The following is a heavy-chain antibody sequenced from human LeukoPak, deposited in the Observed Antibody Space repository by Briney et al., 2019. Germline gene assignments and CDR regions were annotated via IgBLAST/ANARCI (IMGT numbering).Heavy chain of an antibody. Sequence: PGGSLRLSCAASGFTFSSYAMSWVRQAPGKGLEWVSAISGSGGSTYYADSVKGRFTISRDNSNNTVFLQMNSLRAEDTAIYYCAKGTGVGGDDAFDFWGQGTMVTVSS. D-gene: IGHD3-3*01. CDR3: AKGTGVGGDDAFDF. V-gene: IGHV3-23*01. CDR2: ISGSGGST. CDR1: GFTFSSYA. J-gene: IGHJ3*01.